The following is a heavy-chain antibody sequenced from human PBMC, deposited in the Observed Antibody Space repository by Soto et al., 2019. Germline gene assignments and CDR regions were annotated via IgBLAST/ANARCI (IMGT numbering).Heavy chain of an antibody. CDR3: XXXXXXXXXXY. V-gene: IGHV4-30-4*01. CDR1: GGSINTVNYF. J-gene: IGHJ4*02. CDR2: IYNVGTT. Sequence: QVQLQESGPGLVKPSQTLSLTCTVSGGSINTVNYFWSWIRQSPDKGLEWIGHIYNVGTTYNNPXXXXXXXXXXXXXXXXXXXXXXXXXXXXXXXXXXXXXXXXXXXXYWGQGTLVTVSS.